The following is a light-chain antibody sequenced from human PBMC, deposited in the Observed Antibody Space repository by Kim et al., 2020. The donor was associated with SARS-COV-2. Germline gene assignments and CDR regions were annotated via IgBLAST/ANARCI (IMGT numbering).Light chain of an antibody. CDR1: QSVRNN. Sequence: EIVMTQSPATLSVSPGERATLSCRATQSVRNNLAWFQQTPGQAPRLLIYGASTRAIGIPGRFSGSGSGTEFTLTISSLQSEDFAVYYCQQYNNWPRTFGQGTKVDIK. J-gene: IGKJ1*01. V-gene: IGKV3-15*01. CDR2: GAS. CDR3: QQYNNWPRT.